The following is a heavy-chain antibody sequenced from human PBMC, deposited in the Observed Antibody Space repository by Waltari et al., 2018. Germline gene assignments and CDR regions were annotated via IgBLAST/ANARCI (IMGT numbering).Heavy chain of an antibody. D-gene: IGHD2-21*01. CDR3: ASLIRGCGGDCYFFDY. V-gene: IGHV4-31*03. J-gene: IGHJ4*02. CDR1: GGSISSGGYY. Sequence: QVQLQESGPGLVKPSQTLSLTCTVSGGSISSGGYYWSWIRQHPGKGLEWIGYIYYIGSTYDNPSLKSRVTISVDTSKNQFSLKLSSVTAADTAVYYCASLIRGCGGDCYFFDYWGQGTLVTVSS. CDR2: IYYIGST.